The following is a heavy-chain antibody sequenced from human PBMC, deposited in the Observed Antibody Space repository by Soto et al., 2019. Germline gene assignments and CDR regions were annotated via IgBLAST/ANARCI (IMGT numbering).Heavy chain of an antibody. J-gene: IGHJ3*02. CDR3: ARDGGGVVVAATRGAFDI. CDR2: ISAYNGNT. D-gene: IGHD2-15*01. V-gene: IGHV1-18*01. Sequence: QVQLVQSGAEVKKPGASVKVSCKASGYTFTSYGISWVRQAPGQGLEWLGWISAYNGNTNYAQKLQGRVTMTTDTSTSTAYMELRSLRSDDTAVYYCARDGGGVVVAATRGAFDIWGQGTMVTVSS. CDR1: GYTFTSYG.